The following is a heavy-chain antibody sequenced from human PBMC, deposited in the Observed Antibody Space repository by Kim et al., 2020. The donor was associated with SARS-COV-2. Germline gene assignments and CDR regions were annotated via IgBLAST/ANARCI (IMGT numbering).Heavy chain of an antibody. D-gene: IGHD3-22*01. V-gene: IGHV4-31*03. CDR1: GGSISSGGYY. Sequence: SETLSLTCTVSGGSISSGGYYWSWIRQHPGKGLEWIGYIYYSGSTYYNPSLKSRVTISVDTSKNQFSLKLSSVTAADTAVYYCARAIRAIYDSSGPTLYFFDYWGQGTLVTVSS. J-gene: IGHJ4*02. CDR2: IYYSGST. CDR3: ARAIRAIYDSSGPTLYFFDY.